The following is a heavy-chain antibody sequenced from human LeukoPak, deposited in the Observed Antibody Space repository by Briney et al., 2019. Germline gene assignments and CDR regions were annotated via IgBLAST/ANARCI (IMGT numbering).Heavy chain of an antibody. V-gene: IGHV1-18*01. CDR1: GYTFTSYG. J-gene: IGHJ4*02. CDR3: AISYYYNSESSFPFDF. D-gene: IGHD3-10*01. Sequence: ASVKVSCKASGYTFTSYGVSWVRQAPGQGLEWMGWINTYNGNTNYAQNLQGRVTMTADTSSSTAYLELRSLTSDDTAFYYCAISYYYNSESSFPFDFWGQGTLVTVSS. CDR2: INTYNGNT.